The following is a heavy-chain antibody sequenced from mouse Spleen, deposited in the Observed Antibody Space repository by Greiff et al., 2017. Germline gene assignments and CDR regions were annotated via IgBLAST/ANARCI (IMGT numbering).Heavy chain of an antibody. V-gene: IGHV6-3*01. Sequence: EVKLVESGGGLVQPGGSMKLSCVASGFTFSNYWMNWVRQSPEKGLEWVAQIRLKSDNYATHYAESVKGRFTISRDDSKSSVYLQMNNLRAEDTGIYYCTADYYGSSLAWFAYWGQGTLVTVSA. D-gene: IGHD1-1*01. CDR3: TADYYGSSLAWFAY. J-gene: IGHJ3*01. CDR2: IRLKSDNYAT. CDR1: GFTFSNYW.